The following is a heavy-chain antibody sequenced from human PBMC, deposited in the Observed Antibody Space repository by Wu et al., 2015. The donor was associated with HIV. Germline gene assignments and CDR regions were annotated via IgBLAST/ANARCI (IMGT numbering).Heavy chain of an antibody. CDR3: ARDSGDCSSTSCYWFDP. D-gene: IGHD2-2*01. CDR2: INPNSGGT. J-gene: IGHJ5*02. V-gene: IGHV1-2*02. CDR1: GYTFTGYY. Sequence: VQLVQSGAEVKKPGASVKVSCKASGYTFTGYYMHWVRQAPGQGLEWMGWINPNSGGTSYAQKFQGRVTMTRDTSISTAYMELSRLRSDDTAVYYCARDSGDCSSTSCYWFDPWGQGTLVTVSS.